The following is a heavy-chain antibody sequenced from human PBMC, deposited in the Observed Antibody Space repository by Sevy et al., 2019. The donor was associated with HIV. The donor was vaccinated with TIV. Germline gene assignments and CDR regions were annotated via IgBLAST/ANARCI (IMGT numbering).Heavy chain of an antibody. J-gene: IGHJ4*02. CDR2: IKQDGSVK. D-gene: IGHD5-12*01. CDR1: GFAFRTFW. CDR3: AKQRGWICSHDVCSPYYSDS. Sequence: GGSLRLSCAASGFAFRTFWMSWVRQAPGKGLEWVANIKQDGSVKYYMDSVKGRFTISRDKAENSLYLQMSSLTVEDTAVYYCAKQRGWICSHDVCSPYYSDSWGQGTLVTVSS. V-gene: IGHV3-7*01.